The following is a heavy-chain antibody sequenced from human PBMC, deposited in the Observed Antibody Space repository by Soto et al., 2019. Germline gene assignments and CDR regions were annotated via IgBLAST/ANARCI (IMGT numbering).Heavy chain of an antibody. CDR2: ISSNGGST. V-gene: IGHV3-64D*08. CDR3: VKVEGGSYDSSGYSFDY. CDR1: GFTFSSYA. Sequence: GGSLRLSCSASGFTFSSYAMHWVRQAPGKGLEYVSAISSNGGSTYYADSVKGRFTISRDNSKNTLYLQMSSLRAEDTAVYYCVKVEGGSYDSSGYSFDYWGQGTLVTVSS. J-gene: IGHJ4*02. D-gene: IGHD3-22*01.